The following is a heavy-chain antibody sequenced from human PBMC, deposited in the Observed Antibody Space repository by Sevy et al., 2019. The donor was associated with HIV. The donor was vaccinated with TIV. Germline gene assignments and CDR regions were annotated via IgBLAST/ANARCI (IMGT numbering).Heavy chain of an antibody. CDR1: GFTFDDYA. CDR2: ISWNSGSI. Sequence: GGSLRLSCAASGFTFDDYAMHWVRQAPGKGLEWVSGISWNSGSIGYAGSVKGRFTISRDNAKNSLYLQMNSLRAEDTALYYCAKVRYERGQEGTAMAPFDYWGQGTLVTVSS. CDR3: AKVRYERGQEGTAMAPFDY. V-gene: IGHV3-9*01. J-gene: IGHJ4*02. D-gene: IGHD5-18*01.